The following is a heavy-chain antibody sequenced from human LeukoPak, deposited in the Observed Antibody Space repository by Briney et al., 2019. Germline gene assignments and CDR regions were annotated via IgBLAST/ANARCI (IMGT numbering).Heavy chain of an antibody. CDR2: IYYSGST. CDR3: ARDRDSGNFDY. J-gene: IGHJ4*02. D-gene: IGHD6-19*01. Sequence: PSETLSLTCTVSGGSISSYYWSWIRQVPGKGLEWIGYIYYSGSTNYNPSLKSRVTISVDTSKNQFSLRLSSVTAADTAVYFCARDRDSGNFDYWGQGTLVTVSS. V-gene: IGHV4-59*01. CDR1: GGSISSYY.